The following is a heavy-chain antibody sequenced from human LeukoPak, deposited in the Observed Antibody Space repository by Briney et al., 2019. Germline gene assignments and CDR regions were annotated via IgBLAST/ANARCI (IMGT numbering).Heavy chain of an antibody. CDR2: IYGNGDK. J-gene: IGHJ4*02. Sequence: SGPTLMHPTQTLTLTCTFSGFSLRTNAVSVAWIRQPPGKALEWLALIYGNGDKRYSPSLKGRLTITKDTSRNQVVFTMTNMDPVDTATYYCTHTSAIFDYWGQGTLVTVSS. V-gene: IGHV2-5*01. CDR1: GFSLRTNAVS. CDR3: THTSAIFDY.